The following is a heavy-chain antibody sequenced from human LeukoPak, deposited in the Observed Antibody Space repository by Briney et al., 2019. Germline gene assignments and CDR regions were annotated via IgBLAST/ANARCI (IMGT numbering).Heavy chain of an antibody. CDR3: ARDRSRYSYGWGSAFDI. Sequence: PGGSLRLSCAASGFTFSDNYMTWVRQAPGKGLEWLAYISGNGGVIQYADSVKGRFTISRDNAKNSLYLQMNSLRAEDTAVYYCARDRSRYSYGWGSAFDIWGQGTVVTVSS. D-gene: IGHD5-18*01. CDR2: ISGNGGVI. CDR1: GFTFSDNY. V-gene: IGHV3-11*04. J-gene: IGHJ3*02.